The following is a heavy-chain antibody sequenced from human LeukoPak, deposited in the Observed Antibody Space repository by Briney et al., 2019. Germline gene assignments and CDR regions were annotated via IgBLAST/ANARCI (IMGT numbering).Heavy chain of an antibody. CDR2: INHSGST. CDR1: GGSFSGYY. J-gene: IGHJ3*02. CDR3: ASSYLSDAFDI. Sequence: SETLSLTCAVYGGSFSGYYWSWIRQPPGKGLEWIGEINHSGSTNYNPSLKSRVTISVDTSKNQFSLKLSSVTAADTAMYYCASSYLSDAFDIWGQGTMVTVSS. V-gene: IGHV4-34*01.